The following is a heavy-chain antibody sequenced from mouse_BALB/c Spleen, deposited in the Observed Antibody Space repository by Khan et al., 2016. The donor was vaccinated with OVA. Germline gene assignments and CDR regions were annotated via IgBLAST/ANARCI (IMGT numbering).Heavy chain of an antibody. V-gene: IGHV2-3*01. J-gene: IGHJ4*01. CDR3: VKQNHGTLYAVDY. CDR1: GFSLTSYG. CDR2: IWGDGNT. Sequence: QVQLQQSGPGLVAPSQSLSITCTVSGFSLTSYGVSWVRQPPGKGLEWLGVIWGDGNTNYHSTLISRLSISKDDSKSQVFLKLNSLQTDDTATYYCVKQNHGTLYAVDYWGQGTSVTVSS. D-gene: IGHD2-1*01.